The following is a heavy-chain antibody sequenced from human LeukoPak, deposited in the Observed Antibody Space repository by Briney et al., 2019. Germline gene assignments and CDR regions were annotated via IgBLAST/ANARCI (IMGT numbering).Heavy chain of an antibody. V-gene: IGHV3-23*01. D-gene: IGHD6-19*01. CDR2: ISGSGGST. CDR1: GFTFSSYA. J-gene: IGHJ4*02. Sequence: GGSLRLSCAASGFTFSSYAMSWARQAPGKGLEWVSAISGSGGSTYYADSVKGRFTISRDNSKNTLYLQMNSLRAEDTAVYYCAKDQDSSGWYAPLDYWGQGTLVTVSS. CDR3: AKDQDSSGWYAPLDY.